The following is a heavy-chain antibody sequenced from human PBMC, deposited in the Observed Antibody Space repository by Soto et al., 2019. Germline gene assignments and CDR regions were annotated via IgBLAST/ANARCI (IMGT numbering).Heavy chain of an antibody. CDR1: RGSFSSSA. CDR2: IIPIFGTA. CDR3: ARTGYCSGGSCNRDPFDP. V-gene: IGHV1-69*13. J-gene: IGHJ5*02. Sequence: ASAKDSCKDARGSFSSSAISWVRQAPGQGLEWMGGIIPIFGTANYAQKFQGRVTITADESTSTAYMELSSLRSEDTAVYYCARTGYCSGGSCNRDPFDPWGQGTLVTVSS. D-gene: IGHD2-15*01.